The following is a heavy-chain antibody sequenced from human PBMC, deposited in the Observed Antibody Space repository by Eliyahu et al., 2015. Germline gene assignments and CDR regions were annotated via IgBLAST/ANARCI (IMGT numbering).Heavy chain of an antibody. Sequence: EVQLLESGGGLVQPGGSLRLSCAASGFTFSSYAMXWVRQAPGEGVGVGLGCSGSGGSTYXADSVXGRFTISRDNSKNTLYLQMNSLRAEDTAVYYCAKTAGGLLGYCSSTSCYYSLYYMDVWGKGTTVTVSS. CDR2: SGSGGST. D-gene: IGHD2-2*01. J-gene: IGHJ6*03. CDR1: GFTFSSYA. CDR3: AKTAGGLLGYCSSTSCYYSLYYMDV. V-gene: IGHV3-23*01.